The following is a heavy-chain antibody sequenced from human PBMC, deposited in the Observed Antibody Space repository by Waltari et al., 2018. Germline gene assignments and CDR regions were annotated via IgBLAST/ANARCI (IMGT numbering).Heavy chain of an antibody. D-gene: IGHD3-3*01. Sequence: QVQLQQWGAGLLKPSETLSLTCSVPGASFSAYYWGWVRHVPGKGLEWIGQIRHPGNTNYNPSLQSRVAISIDTSRNQFSLRVFSVTAADTGLYFCTRGGNYDFWSHRPFVDPWGQGTQVTVSS. V-gene: IGHV4-34*01. CDR2: IRHPGNT. CDR3: TRGGNYDFWSHRPFVDP. J-gene: IGHJ5*02. CDR1: GASFSAYY.